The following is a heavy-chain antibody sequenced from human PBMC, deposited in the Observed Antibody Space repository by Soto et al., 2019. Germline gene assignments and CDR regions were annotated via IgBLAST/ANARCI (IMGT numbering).Heavy chain of an antibody. CDR2: ISNDGSNK. CDR1: GFGFSTYG. Sequence: QVHLVESGGGVVQPGRSLRLSCAASGFGFSTYGMDWVRQAPGKRLEWVAFISNDGSNKYYADSVKGRFTISRDNSKNTLYLQMNSLRAEDTAVYYCAKGFANYWAFDYWGQGTLVTVSS. V-gene: IGHV3-30*18. D-gene: IGHD1-7*01. J-gene: IGHJ4*02. CDR3: AKGFANYWAFDY.